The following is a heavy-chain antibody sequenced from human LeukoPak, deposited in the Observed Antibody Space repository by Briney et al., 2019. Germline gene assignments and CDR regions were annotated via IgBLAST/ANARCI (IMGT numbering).Heavy chain of an antibody. CDR3: ARDLEVGAIYY. Sequence: SETLSLTCTVSGGSISSNNYYWGWIRQPPGKGLEWIGSVNYSGSAYYNPSLKSRVTISVDTSKNQFSLKLSSVTAADTAVYYCARDLEVGAIYYWGQGTLVTVSS. J-gene: IGHJ4*02. CDR2: VNYSGSA. V-gene: IGHV4-39*07. CDR1: GGSISSNNYY. D-gene: IGHD1-26*01.